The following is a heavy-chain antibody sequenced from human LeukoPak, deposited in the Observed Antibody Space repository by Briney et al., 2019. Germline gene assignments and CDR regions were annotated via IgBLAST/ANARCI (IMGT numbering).Heavy chain of an antibody. CDR3: AKGQYDYVSSLDY. D-gene: IGHD3-16*01. CDR1: GFTFSSYG. J-gene: IGHJ4*02. Sequence: PGRSLRLSCVASGFTFSSYGMHWVRQAPGKGLEWVAVIWYDGSNKYYADSVKGRFTIFRDNPKNTLYLQMDSLGAGDTAVYYCAKGQYDYVSSLDYWGQGTLVTVSS. V-gene: IGHV3-33*06. CDR2: IWYDGSNK.